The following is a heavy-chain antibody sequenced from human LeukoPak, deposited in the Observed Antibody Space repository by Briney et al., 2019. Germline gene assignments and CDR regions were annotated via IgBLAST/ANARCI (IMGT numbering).Heavy chain of an antibody. CDR2: IYTSGTT. J-gene: IGHJ4*02. CDR1: GGSISSGSYY. CDR3: ARFRTDDTSGYYGGSFDY. D-gene: IGHD3-22*01. Sequence: SQTLSLTCTVSGGSISSGSYYWSWIRQPAGKGLEWIGRIYTSGTTKYNPSLKSRVTISLDMSKNQFSLRLTSVTAADTAVYYCARFRTDDTSGYYGGSFDYWGQGTLVTVSS. V-gene: IGHV4-61*02.